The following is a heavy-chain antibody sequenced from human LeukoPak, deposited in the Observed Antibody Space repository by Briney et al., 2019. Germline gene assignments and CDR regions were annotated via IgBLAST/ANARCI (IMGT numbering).Heavy chain of an antibody. CDR3: AKRFPSGPLDY. J-gene: IGHJ4*02. CDR1: GFTFSSYA. CDR2: ISGSGGST. Sequence: GGSLRLSCAASGFTFSSYAMSGVRQAPGKGLEWVSAISGSGGSTYYADSVKGRVTISRDNSKNTLYLQMNSLRAEDTAAYYCAKRFPSGPLDYWGQGTLVTVSS. D-gene: IGHD6-19*01. V-gene: IGHV3-23*01.